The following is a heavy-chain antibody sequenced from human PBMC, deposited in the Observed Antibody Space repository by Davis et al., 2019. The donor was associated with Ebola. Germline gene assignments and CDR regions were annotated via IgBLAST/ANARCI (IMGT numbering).Heavy chain of an antibody. V-gene: IGHV1-69*05. CDR2: IIPIFGTA. Sequence: SVKVSCKASGGTFSSYAISWVRQAPGQGLEWMGGIIPIFGTANYAQKFQGRVTMTRDTSTSTVYMELSSLRSEDTAVYYCARTSIAARRGGMDVWGQGTTVTVSS. CDR1: GGTFSSYA. J-gene: IGHJ6*02. D-gene: IGHD6-6*01. CDR3: ARTSIAARRGGMDV.